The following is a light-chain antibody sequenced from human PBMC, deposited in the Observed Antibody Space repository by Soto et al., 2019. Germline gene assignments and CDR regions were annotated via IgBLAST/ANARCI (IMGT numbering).Light chain of an antibody. CDR1: QSISTW. CDR2: KAS. CDR3: QQYKTYSRT. Sequence: DIQMTQSPSTLSASVGDRVTITCRASQSISTWLAWYQQKPGKVPKVLIYKASSLESGVPSRFSGSGSGTEFTLTISSLQPDDFATYYCQQYKTYSRTFGQGTKVEIK. V-gene: IGKV1-5*03. J-gene: IGKJ1*01.